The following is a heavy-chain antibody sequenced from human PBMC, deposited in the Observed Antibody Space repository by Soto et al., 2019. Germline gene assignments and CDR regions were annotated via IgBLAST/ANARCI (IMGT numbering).Heavy chain of an antibody. CDR2: IIPIFGTA. CDR3: ARGGITMVRGAIKGFDY. D-gene: IGHD3-10*01. Sequence: QVQLVQSGAEVKKPGSSVKVSCKASGGTFSSYAISWVRQAPGQGLEWMGGIIPIFGTANYAQKFQGRVTITADDSPSTAYMELSSLRSEDTAVYHCARGGITMVRGAIKGFDYWGQGTLVTVSS. V-gene: IGHV1-69*01. CDR1: GGTFSSYA. J-gene: IGHJ4*02.